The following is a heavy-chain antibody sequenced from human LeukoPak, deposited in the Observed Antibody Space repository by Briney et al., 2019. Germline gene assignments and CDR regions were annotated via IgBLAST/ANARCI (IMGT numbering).Heavy chain of an antibody. V-gene: IGHV4-59*01. D-gene: IGHD3-10*01. J-gene: IGHJ6*02. Sequence: SETLSLTCTVSGDSISRYYWIWIRQPPAKGLEWIGYIHYSGSTNNNPSLKSRLNISIDTTKNQFSLKLSSVTAADTAVYYCARNYASGNYFDFYYYNMDVWGQGTTVTVSS. CDR2: IHYSGST. CDR1: GDSISRYY. CDR3: ARNYASGNYFDFYYYNMDV.